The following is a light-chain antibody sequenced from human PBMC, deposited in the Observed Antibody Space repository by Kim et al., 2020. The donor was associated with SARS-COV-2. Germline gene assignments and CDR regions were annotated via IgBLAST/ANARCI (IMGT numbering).Light chain of an antibody. CDR3: QSYNSAPWT. V-gene: IGKV1-27*01. CDR1: QGISSF. CDR2: AAS. J-gene: IGKJ1*01. Sequence: DIQMTQSPSSLSASVGDRVTITCRASQGISSFLGWYQQKPGEVPQLLIYAASTLQVGVPSRFSGSGSGTDFTLTISSLQAEDVATYYCQSYNSAPWTFGQGTKVEIK.